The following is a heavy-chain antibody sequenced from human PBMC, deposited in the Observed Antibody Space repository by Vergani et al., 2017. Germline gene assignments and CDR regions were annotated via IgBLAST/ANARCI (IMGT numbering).Heavy chain of an antibody. CDR3: ARMDSSGWGNFDY. D-gene: IGHD6-19*01. CDR2: IYYSGST. CDR1: GGPISSGGYY. V-gene: IGHV4-31*03. J-gene: IGHJ4*02. Sequence: QVQLQESGPGLVKPSQTLSLTCTVPGGPISSGGYYWSWIRQHPGKGLEWIGYIYYSGSTYYNPSLKSRVTISVDTSKNQFSLKLSSVTAADTAVYYCARMDSSGWGNFDYWGQGTLVTVSS.